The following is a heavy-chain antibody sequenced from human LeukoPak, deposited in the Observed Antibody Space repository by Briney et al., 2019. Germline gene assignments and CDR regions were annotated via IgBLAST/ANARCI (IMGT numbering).Heavy chain of an antibody. CDR1: GFTFGDYA. V-gene: IGHV3-49*04. CDR3: TKAYYYDSSGYYPWEY. Sequence: GGSLRLSCIASGFTFGDYAMSWVRQAPGKGLEWVGFIRSKAYGGTTEYAASVKGRFTISRDDSKSIAYLQMNSLKTEDTAVYYCTKAYYYDSSGYYPWEYWGQGTLVTVSS. D-gene: IGHD3-22*01. CDR2: IRSKAYGGTT. J-gene: IGHJ4*02.